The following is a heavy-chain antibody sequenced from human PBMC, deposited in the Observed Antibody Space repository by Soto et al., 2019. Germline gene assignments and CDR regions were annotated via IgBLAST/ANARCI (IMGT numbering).Heavy chain of an antibody. V-gene: IGHV3-21*01. D-gene: IGHD3-16*01. CDR3: ARDWGGDPYNSNS. CDR2: ISATSTYI. Sequence: PGGSLRLSGAGCGFIFSGSVMIWVLQAPGKGLEWVSSISATSTYIFYADSVKGRFTISRDNAKDSLYLQMNSLRPADTALYSCARDWGGDPYNSNSWGQGTLVTVSS. CDR1: GFIFSGSV. J-gene: IGHJ4*02.